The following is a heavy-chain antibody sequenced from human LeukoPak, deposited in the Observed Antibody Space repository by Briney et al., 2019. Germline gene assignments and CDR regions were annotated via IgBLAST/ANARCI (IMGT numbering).Heavy chain of an antibody. Sequence: ASVKVSCKVSGYTLTELSMHWVRQAPGKGLEWMGGFDPEDGETIYAQKFQGRVTMTEDTSTDTAYMELSSLRSEDTAVYYCARGPVVVPAANPNWFDPWGQGTLVTVSS. CDR3: ARGPVVVPAANPNWFDP. J-gene: IGHJ5*02. D-gene: IGHD2-2*01. V-gene: IGHV1-24*01. CDR2: FDPEDGET. CDR1: GYTLTELS.